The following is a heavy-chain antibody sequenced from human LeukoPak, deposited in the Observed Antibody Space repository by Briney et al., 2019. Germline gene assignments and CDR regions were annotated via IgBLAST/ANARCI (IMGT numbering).Heavy chain of an antibody. Sequence: SETLSLTCTVSGGSISSSSYYWGWIRQPPGKGLEWIGSIYYSGSTYYNPSLKSRVTISVDTSKNQFSLKLSSVTAADTAVYYCVLGFGEPQYYFDYWGQGTLVTVSS. D-gene: IGHD3-10*01. CDR3: VLGFGEPQYYFDY. CDR1: GGSISSSSYY. J-gene: IGHJ4*02. CDR2: IYYSGST. V-gene: IGHV4-39*07.